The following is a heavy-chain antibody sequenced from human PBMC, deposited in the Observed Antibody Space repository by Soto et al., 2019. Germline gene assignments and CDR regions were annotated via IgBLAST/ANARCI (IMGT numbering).Heavy chain of an antibody. CDR1: GFTFRSYC. Sequence: PGGSLRLSCAASGFTFRSYCMRWVRQAPGNGLEWVANIKQDGSEKYYVDSVKGRFTISRDNAKNSLYLQMNSLRADDTAVYYCAGAPRDSYNYWGQGTLVTVSS. V-gene: IGHV3-7*03. CDR3: AGAPRDSYNY. CDR2: IKQDGSEK. J-gene: IGHJ4*02. D-gene: IGHD5-18*01.